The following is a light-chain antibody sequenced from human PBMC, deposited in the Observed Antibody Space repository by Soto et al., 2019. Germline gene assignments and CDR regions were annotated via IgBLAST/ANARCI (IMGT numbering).Light chain of an antibody. J-gene: IGLJ2*01. CDR1: SSNIGAGYD. CDR2: GNI. CDR3: AAWDDSLSAYVI. Sequence: QSVLTQPPSVSGAPGQRVTISCTGSSSNIGAGYDVHWYQQLPGTAPKLLIYGNINRPSGVPDRFSGSKSGTSASLAISGLRSEDEADYYCAAWDDSLSAYVIFGGGTKVTVL. V-gene: IGLV1-40*01.